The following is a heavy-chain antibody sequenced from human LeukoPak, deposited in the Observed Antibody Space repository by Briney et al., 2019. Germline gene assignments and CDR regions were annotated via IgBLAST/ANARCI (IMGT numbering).Heavy chain of an antibody. CDR3: ARVYSGSSWDYYYMDV. Sequence: SETLSLTCTVSGGSISSYYWGWIRQPPGKGLEWIGTIYHSESPYYNPSLKSRVTISVDTSKNQFSLKLRSLTAADTAVYYCARVYSGSSWDYYYMDVWGKGTTVTVSS. CDR2: IYHSESP. D-gene: IGHD6-13*01. J-gene: IGHJ6*03. CDR1: GGSISSYY. V-gene: IGHV4-38-2*02.